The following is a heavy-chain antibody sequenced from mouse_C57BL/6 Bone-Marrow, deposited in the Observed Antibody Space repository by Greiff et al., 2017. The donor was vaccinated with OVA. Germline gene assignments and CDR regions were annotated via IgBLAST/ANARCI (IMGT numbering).Heavy chain of an antibody. Sequence: EVKLMESGPGLVKPSQSLSLTCSVTGYSITSGYYWNLIRQFPGNKLEWMGYISYDGSTNYNPSLKTRISITRDTSKNLFFLKLNAVTTEDTATYYCATFYFYYAMDDWGQGTSVTVSS. D-gene: IGHD2-1*01. CDR1: GYSITSGYY. CDR2: ISYDGST. V-gene: IGHV3-6*01. CDR3: ATFYFYYAMDD. J-gene: IGHJ4*01.